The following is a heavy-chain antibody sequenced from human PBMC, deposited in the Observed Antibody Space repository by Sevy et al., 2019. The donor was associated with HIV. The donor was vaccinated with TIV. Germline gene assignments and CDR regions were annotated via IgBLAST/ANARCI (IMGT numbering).Heavy chain of an antibody. D-gene: IGHD2-2*01. Sequence: GGSLRLSCTTSGFTFGDYGMTWVRQAPGKGLEWGGFFRSKTYGGTTEYAASVKGRFIISRDDSKSIAYLQMNSLKTEDTAVYYCTRYCSSAICDQTNWVDGFYIWGQGTRVTVSS. CDR3: TRYCSSAICDQTNWVDGFYI. J-gene: IGHJ3*02. CDR2: FRSKTYGGTT. CDR1: GFTFGDYG. V-gene: IGHV3-49*04.